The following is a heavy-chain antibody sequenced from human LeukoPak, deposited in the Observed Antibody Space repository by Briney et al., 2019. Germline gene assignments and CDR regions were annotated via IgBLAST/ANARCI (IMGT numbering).Heavy chain of an antibody. CDR3: ATGGGDYVRYYYYGMDV. CDR1: GGTFSSYA. Sequence: ASVKDSCKASGGTFSSYAISWVRQAPGQGLEWMGGIIPIFGTANYAQKFQGRVTITADESTSTAYMELSSLRSEDTAVYYCATGGGDYVRYYYYGMDVWGQGTTVTVSS. D-gene: IGHD4-17*01. V-gene: IGHV1-69*13. J-gene: IGHJ6*02. CDR2: IIPIFGTA.